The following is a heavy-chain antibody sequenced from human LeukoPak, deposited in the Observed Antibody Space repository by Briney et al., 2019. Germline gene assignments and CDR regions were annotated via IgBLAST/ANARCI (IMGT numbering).Heavy chain of an antibody. CDR2: ISGYNGNT. CDR1: GYSFSSYG. D-gene: IGHD3-10*01. V-gene: IGHV1-18*01. Sequence: ASMKVSCKASGYSFSSYGISWVRQAPGQGLEWMGWISGYNGNTNYAQKFQGRVTMTTDTSTSAAYMEMRSLRSDDTAVYYCARDNPPYGSGSYFVNYWGQGTLVTVSS. CDR3: ARDNPPYGSGSYFVNY. J-gene: IGHJ4*02.